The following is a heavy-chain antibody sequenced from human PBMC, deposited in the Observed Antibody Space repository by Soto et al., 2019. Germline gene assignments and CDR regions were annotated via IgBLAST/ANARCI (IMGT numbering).Heavy chain of an antibody. CDR1: GGSISSYY. Sequence: KPSETLSLTCTVSGGSISSYYWSWIRQPAGKGMEWIGRIHTTAGTNYNPSLKSRVTMSIDTSNNQFSLKLSSLSAADTAVYYCARALSSAAGLYFDFWGQGTLVTVSS. D-gene: IGHD6-13*01. J-gene: IGHJ4*02. CDR3: ARALSSAAGLYFDF. V-gene: IGHV4-4*07. CDR2: IHTTAGT.